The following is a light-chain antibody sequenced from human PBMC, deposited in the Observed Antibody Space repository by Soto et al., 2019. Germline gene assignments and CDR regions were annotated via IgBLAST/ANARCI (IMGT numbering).Light chain of an antibody. V-gene: IGLV2-14*01. CDR1: SSDVGGYNY. Sequence: QSALTQPASVSGSPGQSITISCTGTSSDVGGYNYVSWYQQQSGKAPKLMIHGVSNRPSGVSNRFSGSKSGNTASLTISGLQAEDEADYYCSSYTSSRAYVFGIGTQLTVL. CDR3: SSYTSSRAYV. J-gene: IGLJ7*01. CDR2: GVS.